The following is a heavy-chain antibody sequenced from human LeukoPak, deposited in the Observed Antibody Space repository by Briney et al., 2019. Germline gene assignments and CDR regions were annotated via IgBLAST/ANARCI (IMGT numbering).Heavy chain of an antibody. CDR1: GFTFSSYA. V-gene: IGHV3-23*01. J-gene: IGHJ4*02. CDR3: AKVLSPSYYDFWSGYPLDY. D-gene: IGHD3-3*01. CDR2: ISGSGGST. Sequence: PGGSLRLSCAASGFTFSSYAMSWVRQAPGKGLEWVSAISGSGGSTYYADSVKGQFTISRDNSKNTLYLQMNSLRAEDTAVYYCAKVLSPSYYDFWSGYPLDYWGQGTLVTVSS.